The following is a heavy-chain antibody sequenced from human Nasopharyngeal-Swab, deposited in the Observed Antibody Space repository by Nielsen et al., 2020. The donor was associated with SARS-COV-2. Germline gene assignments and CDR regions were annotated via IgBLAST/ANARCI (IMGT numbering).Heavy chain of an antibody. J-gene: IGHJ3*02. Sequence: GESLKISCAASGFTFSDYYMSWIRQAPGKGLEWVSFISSSSSYTNYADSVKGRFTISRDNAKNSLYLQMNSLRAEDTAVYYCARAEWELLHDAFDIWGQGTMVTVSS. CDR3: ARAEWELLHDAFDI. D-gene: IGHD1-26*01. CDR2: ISSSSSYT. V-gene: IGHV3-11*06. CDR1: GFTFSDYY.